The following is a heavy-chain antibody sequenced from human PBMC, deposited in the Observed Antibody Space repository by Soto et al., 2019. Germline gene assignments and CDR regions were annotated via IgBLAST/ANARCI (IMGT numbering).Heavy chain of an antibody. CDR1: GYTFTSYD. CDR3: ARGKRRYSSSWYHYYYGMDV. CDR2: MNPNSGNT. J-gene: IGHJ6*02. Sequence: ASVKVSCKASGYTFTSYDINWVRQATGQGLEWMGWMNPNSGNTNYAQKLQGRVTMTTDTSTSTAYMELRSLRSDDTAVYYCARGKRRYSSSWYHYYYGMDVWGQGTTVTVSS. D-gene: IGHD6-13*01. V-gene: IGHV1-8*01.